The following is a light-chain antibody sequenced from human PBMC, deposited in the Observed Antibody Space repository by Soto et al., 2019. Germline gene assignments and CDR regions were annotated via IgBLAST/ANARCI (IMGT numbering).Light chain of an antibody. CDR1: SSDVGGYNF. J-gene: IGLJ2*01. Sequence: QSALTQPPSASGSPGQSVTISCTGTSSDVGGYNFVSWYQQHPGKAPKLMIYEVNKRPSGVPDRFSGSKSGSTASLTVSGLQAEDEADYYCRSYAGSTNFVVFGGGTKLTVL. CDR2: EVN. V-gene: IGLV2-8*01. CDR3: RSYAGSTNFVV.